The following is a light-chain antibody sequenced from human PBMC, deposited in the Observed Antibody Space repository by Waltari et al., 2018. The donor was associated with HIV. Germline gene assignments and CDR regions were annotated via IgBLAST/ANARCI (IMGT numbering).Light chain of an antibody. Sequence: LSASLGDRITINCRASQDVASYLNWYRHRPGTAPQLLIYVASNLQTGVPSRFSASGSGTDFSLTIDGLQREDFATYFCQQSYTAPRTFGLGTKVE. CDR1: QDVASY. J-gene: IGKJ1*01. CDR3: QQSYTAPRT. CDR2: VAS. V-gene: IGKV1-39*01.